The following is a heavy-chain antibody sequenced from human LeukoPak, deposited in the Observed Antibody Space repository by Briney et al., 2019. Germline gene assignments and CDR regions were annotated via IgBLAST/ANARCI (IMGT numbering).Heavy chain of an antibody. CDR1: GYTFTSYG. V-gene: IGHV1-8*02. CDR2: MNPNSGNT. D-gene: IGHD6-6*01. J-gene: IGHJ6*03. CDR3: ARVAIAARPYAYYMDV. Sequence: ASVKVSCKASGYTFTSYGISWVRQAPGQGLEWMGWMNPNSGNTGYAQKFQGRVTMTRNTSISTAYMELSSLRSEDTAVYYCARVAIAARPYAYYMDVWGKGTTVTVSS.